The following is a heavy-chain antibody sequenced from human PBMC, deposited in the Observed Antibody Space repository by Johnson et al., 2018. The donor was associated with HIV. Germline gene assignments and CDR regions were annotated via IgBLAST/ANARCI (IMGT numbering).Heavy chain of an antibody. D-gene: IGHD6-19*01. CDR1: GFTFSDYY. CDR3: ARKQWLEIPSDALDV. J-gene: IGHJ3*01. V-gene: IGHV3-11*04. Sequence: QVLLVESGGGLVKPGGSLRLSCAASGFTFSDYYMSWIRQAPGRGLEWVSYISSGGSTIYYADSVKARFTISRDNAKKTLYLQMNSLRAEDTAVYYCARKQWLEIPSDALDVWGQGTMVTVSS. CDR2: ISSGGSTI.